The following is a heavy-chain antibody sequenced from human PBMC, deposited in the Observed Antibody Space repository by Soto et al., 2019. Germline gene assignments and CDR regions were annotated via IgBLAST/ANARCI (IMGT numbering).Heavy chain of an antibody. J-gene: IGHJ6*02. Sequence: SVKVSCKASGGTFGSYAISWVRQAPGQGLEWMGGIIPIPGTANYAQKFQGRVTIAADESTSTAYMELSSLRSEDTAVYYCARSHGSSTSLEIYYYYYYGMDVWGQGTTVTVSS. CDR3: ARSHGSSTSLEIYYYYYYGMDV. CDR1: GGTFGSYA. D-gene: IGHD2-2*01. CDR2: IIPIPGTA. V-gene: IGHV1-69*13.